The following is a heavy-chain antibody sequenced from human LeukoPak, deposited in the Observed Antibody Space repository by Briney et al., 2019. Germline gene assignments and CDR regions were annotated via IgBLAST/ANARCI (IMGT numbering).Heavy chain of an antibody. CDR2: ISYDGSNK. Sequence: GGSLRLSCAASGFTFSSYAMHWVRQAPGKGLEWVAVISYDGSNKYYADSVKGRFTISRDNSKNTLYLQMNSLRAEDTAVYYCARGGSIAAAGTNWFDPWGQGTLVTVSS. J-gene: IGHJ5*02. CDR1: GFTFSSYA. V-gene: IGHV3-30-3*01. CDR3: ARGGSIAAAGTNWFDP. D-gene: IGHD6-13*01.